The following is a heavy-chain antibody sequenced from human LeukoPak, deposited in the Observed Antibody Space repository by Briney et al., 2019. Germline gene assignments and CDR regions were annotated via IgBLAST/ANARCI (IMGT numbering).Heavy chain of an antibody. V-gene: IGHV1-69*04. Sequence: SVKVSCKASGGTFSSYAINWVRQAPGQGLEWMGRIIPILGIANYAQKFQGRVTITADKSTSTAYMELSSLRSEDTAVYYCAQGGIAAARGWFDPWGQGTLVTVSS. CDR3: AQGGIAAARGWFDP. CDR2: IIPILGIA. J-gene: IGHJ5*02. CDR1: GGTFSSYA. D-gene: IGHD6-13*01.